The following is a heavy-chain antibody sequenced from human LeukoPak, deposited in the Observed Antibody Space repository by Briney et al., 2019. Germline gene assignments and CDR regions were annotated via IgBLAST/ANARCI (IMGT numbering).Heavy chain of an antibody. D-gene: IGHD2-2*02. V-gene: IGHV4-61*02. CDR2: IYTSGST. Sequence: SQTLSLTCTVSGGSISSGSYYWSWIRQPAGKGLEWIGRIYTSGSTNYNPSLKSRVTISVDTSKNQFSLKLSSVTAADTAVYYCAGSTSCYKCYYYMDVWGKGTTVTVSS. J-gene: IGHJ6*03. CDR3: AGSTSCYKCYYYMDV. CDR1: GGSISSGSYY.